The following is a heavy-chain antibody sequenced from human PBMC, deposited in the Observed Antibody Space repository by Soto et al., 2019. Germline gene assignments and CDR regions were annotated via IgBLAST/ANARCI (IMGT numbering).Heavy chain of an antibody. CDR3: ARGRASGSYYLLDY. J-gene: IGHJ4*02. V-gene: IGHV1-8*01. CDR1: GNTFTSYD. CDR2: INPNSGNM. D-gene: IGHD3-10*01. Sequence: ASVKVSCKASGNTFTSYDINWVRQATGHGLEWMGWINPNSGNMGYAQKFQGRVTMTRDTAIRTAYMEVSRLRSDDTAVYYCARGRASGSYYLLDYWGQGTLVTSPQ.